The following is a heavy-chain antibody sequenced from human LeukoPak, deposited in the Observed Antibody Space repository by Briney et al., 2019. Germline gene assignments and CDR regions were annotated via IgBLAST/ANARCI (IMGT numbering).Heavy chain of an antibody. J-gene: IGHJ5*02. D-gene: IGHD2-2*01. CDR2: IIPIFGTA. Sequence: SVKVSCKASGGTFSSYAISWVRQAPGQGLEWMGGIIPIFGTANYAQKFQGRVTITADESTSTAYMELSSLRSEDTAVYYCARGFCSSTSCIGYIWFDPWGQGTLVTVSS. V-gene: IGHV1-69*13. CDR1: GGTFSSYA. CDR3: ARGFCSSTSCIGYIWFDP.